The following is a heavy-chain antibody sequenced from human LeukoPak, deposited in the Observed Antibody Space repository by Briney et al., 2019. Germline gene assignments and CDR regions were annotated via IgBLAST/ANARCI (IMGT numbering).Heavy chain of an antibody. J-gene: IGHJ4*02. CDR3: TRENSSGWYPWFEYYFDY. CDR2: IRSKAYGGTT. D-gene: IGHD6-19*01. V-gene: IGHV3-49*03. CDR1: GFTFGDYA. Sequence: PGGSLRLSCTASGFTFGDYAMSWFRQAPGKGLEWVGFIRSKAYGGTTEYAASVKGRFTISRDDSKSIAYLQMNSLKTEDTAVYYCTRENSSGWYPWFEYYFDYWGQGTLVTVSS.